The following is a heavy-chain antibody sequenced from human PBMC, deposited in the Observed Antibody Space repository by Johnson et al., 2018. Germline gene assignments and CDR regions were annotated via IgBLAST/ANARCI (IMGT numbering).Heavy chain of an antibody. CDR2: IKQDETEK. CDR3: ATESTGDSAFEV. J-gene: IGHJ3*01. D-gene: IGHD7-27*01. CDR1: GFTFSSYW. V-gene: IGHV3-7*04. Sequence: EVQLVESGGGLVQPGGSLRLSCAASGFTFSSYWMTWVRQAPGKGLEWVANIKQDETEKYYVDSVKGRFTISRYNAKGSLFLQMDSLKAGDTAVYYCATESTGDSAFEVWGQGTMVAVSS.